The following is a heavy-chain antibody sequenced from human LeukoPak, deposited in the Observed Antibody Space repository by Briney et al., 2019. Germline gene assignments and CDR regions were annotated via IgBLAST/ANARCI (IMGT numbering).Heavy chain of an antibody. J-gene: IGHJ4*02. CDR3: ARDTFGVVADY. CDR1: GFTFSSHG. CDR2: ISGSADTT. D-gene: IGHD3-3*01. V-gene: IGHV3-23*01. Sequence: GGSLRLSCAASGFTFSSHGMSWVRQAPGKGLEWVSGISGSADTTYYADPVKGRFTISRDNFKNTLYLQMNSLRAEDTAVYYCARDTFGVVADYWGQGTLVTVSS.